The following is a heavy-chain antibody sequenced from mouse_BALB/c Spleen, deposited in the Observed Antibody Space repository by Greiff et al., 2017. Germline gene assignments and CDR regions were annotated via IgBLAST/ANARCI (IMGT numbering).Heavy chain of an antibody. D-gene: IGHD2-4*01. J-gene: IGHJ1*01. Sequence: VQLQQSGAELVQPGASVKLSCTASGFNIKDTYMHWVKQRPEQGLEWIGRIDPANGNTKYDPKFQGKATITADTSSNTAYLQLSSLKSEDTAVYYCARAYEYDGTPGWYFDVRGAGTTVTVS. CDR1: GFNIKDTY. CDR3: ARAYEYDGTPGWYFDV. CDR2: IDPANGNT. V-gene: IGHV14-3*02.